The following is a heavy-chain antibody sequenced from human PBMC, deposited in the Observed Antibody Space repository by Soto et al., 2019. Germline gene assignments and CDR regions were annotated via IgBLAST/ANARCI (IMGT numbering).Heavy chain of an antibody. CDR3: ARGGFLEPHMDV. V-gene: IGHV1-8*01. J-gene: IGHJ6*03. CDR2: MNPNSADT. Sequence: QVQLVQSGAEVKKPGASVKVSCKASGYSFTSYDMNWVRQVPGQGPEWMGWMNPNSADTGYAQKFQGRMTMSRDMSTRTMYMELSGLTSEDTAAYYCARGGFLEPHMDVWGRGTTVTVSS. CDR1: GYSFTSYD.